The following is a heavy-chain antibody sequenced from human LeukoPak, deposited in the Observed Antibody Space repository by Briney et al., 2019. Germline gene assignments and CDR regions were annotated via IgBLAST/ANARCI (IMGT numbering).Heavy chain of an antibody. J-gene: IGHJ5*02. V-gene: IGHV4-39*01. CDR2: IYYSGST. Sequence: SETLSLTCTVSGGSISSSSYYWGWIRQPPGKGLGWIGSIYYSGSTYYNPSLKSRVTISVDTSKNQFSLRLSSVTAADTAVYYCARSYGGPNNWFDPWGQGTLVTVSS. CDR3: ARSYGGPNNWFDP. D-gene: IGHD4-23*01. CDR1: GGSISSSSYY.